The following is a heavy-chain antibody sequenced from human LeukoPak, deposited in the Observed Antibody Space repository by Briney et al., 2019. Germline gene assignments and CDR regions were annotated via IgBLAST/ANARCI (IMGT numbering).Heavy chain of an antibody. CDR2: INTNTGNP. V-gene: IGHV7-4-1*01. CDR3: AREGTYSNYGGSYGMDV. CDR1: GYTFTSYA. J-gene: IGHJ6*02. D-gene: IGHD4-11*01. Sequence: GASVTVSCTASGYTFTSYAMNWVRQAPGQGLEWMGWINTNTGNPTYAQGFTGRFVFSLDTSVSTAYLQICSLKAEDTAVYYCAREGTYSNYGGSYGMDVWGQGTTVTVSS.